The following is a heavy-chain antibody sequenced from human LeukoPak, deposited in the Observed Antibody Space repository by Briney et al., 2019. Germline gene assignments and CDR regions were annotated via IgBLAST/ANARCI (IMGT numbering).Heavy chain of an antibody. Sequence: SETLSLTCAVSGDSISSYYWSWIRQPPGKGLEWIGYMYYSGTSNYNPSLRSRVTISVDTSKNQFSLKLSSVTAADTAVYYCARHTALASADFDYWGQGTLVTVSS. D-gene: IGHD5-18*01. V-gene: IGHV4-59*01. CDR2: MYYSGTS. CDR1: GDSISSYY. J-gene: IGHJ4*02. CDR3: ARHTALASADFDY.